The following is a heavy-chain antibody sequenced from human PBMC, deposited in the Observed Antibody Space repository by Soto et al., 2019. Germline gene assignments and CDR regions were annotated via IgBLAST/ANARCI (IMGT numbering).Heavy chain of an antibody. D-gene: IGHD2-2*01. CDR3: AREHPGYCSSTSCYVYYYYGMDV. CDR2: ISAYNGNT. V-gene: IGHV1-18*01. Sequence: ASVKVSCKASGYTFTSYGISWVRQAPGQGLEWMGWISAYNGNTNYAQKLQGRVTMTTDTSTSTAYMELRSLRSDDTAVYYCAREHPGYCSSTSCYVYYYYGMDVWGQGTTVTVSS. J-gene: IGHJ6*02. CDR1: GYTFTSYG.